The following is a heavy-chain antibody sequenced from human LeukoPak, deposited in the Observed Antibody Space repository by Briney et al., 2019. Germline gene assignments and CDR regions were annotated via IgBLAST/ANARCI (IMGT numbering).Heavy chain of an antibody. CDR2: IYTSGST. CDR3: AREAPLSDRNYYGMDV. V-gene: IGHV4-61*02. CDR1: GGSISSGSYY. D-gene: IGHD2/OR15-2a*01. J-gene: IGHJ6*02. Sequence: SQTLSLTCTVSGGSISSGSYYWSWIRQPAGKGLEWIGRIYTSGSTNYNPSLKSRVTISVDTSKNQFSLKLSSVTAADTAVYYCAREAPLSDRNYYGMDVWGQGTTVTVSS.